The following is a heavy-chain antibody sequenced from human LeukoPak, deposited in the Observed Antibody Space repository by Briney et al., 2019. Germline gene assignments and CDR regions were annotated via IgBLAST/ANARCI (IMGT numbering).Heavy chain of an antibody. CDR1: GYSFTSHW. V-gene: IGHV5-10-1*01. D-gene: IGHD6-13*01. CDR2: ITPSDSYT. Sequence: GESLKISCKGSGYSFTSHWISWVRQMPGKGLEWVGRITPSDSYTNYSPSFQGHVTISADKSINTAYLQWSSLKASDTAMYDCARHLRAYSSSWYFDYWGQGNLVTVSS. CDR3: ARHLRAYSSSWYFDY. J-gene: IGHJ4*02.